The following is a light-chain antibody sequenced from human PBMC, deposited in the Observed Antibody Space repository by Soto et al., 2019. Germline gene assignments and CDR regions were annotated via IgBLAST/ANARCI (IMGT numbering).Light chain of an antibody. Sequence: DIVMTQSPDSLAVSLGERATINCRSNQSVLYSNDKKFLTWYQQKPGQPPKLLIYWASTRESGVPDRFSGSGSGTHFTLTISSLQAEDVAVYYCHQYYTTPWTFGQGTRVEIK. CDR2: WAS. V-gene: IGKV4-1*01. J-gene: IGKJ1*01. CDR1: QSVLYSNDKKF. CDR3: HQYYTTPWT.